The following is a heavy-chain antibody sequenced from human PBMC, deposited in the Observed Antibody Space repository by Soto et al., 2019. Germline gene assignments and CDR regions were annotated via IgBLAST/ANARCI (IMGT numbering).Heavy chain of an antibody. D-gene: IGHD2-2*01. CDR1: GYTFTSYA. Sequence: ASVKVSCKASGYTFTSYAMHWVRQAPGQRLEWMGWINAGNGNTKYSQKFQGRVTITRDTSASTAYMELSSLRSEDTAVYYCGSDIVVVPAARNYYYYGMDVWGQGTTVTVSS. V-gene: IGHV1-3*01. J-gene: IGHJ6*02. CDR2: INAGNGNT. CDR3: GSDIVVVPAARNYYYYGMDV.